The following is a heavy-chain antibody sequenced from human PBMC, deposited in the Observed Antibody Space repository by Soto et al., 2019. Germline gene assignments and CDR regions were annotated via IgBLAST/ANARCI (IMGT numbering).Heavy chain of an antibody. CDR2: ISGSGGST. CDR1: GFTFSSYA. J-gene: IGHJ4*02. CDR3: AKDCSSLAEYSSSSYYFDY. D-gene: IGHD6-6*01. Sequence: GESLKISCAASGFTFSSYAMSWVRQAPGKGLEWVSAISGSGGSTYYADSVKGRFTISRDNSKNTLYLQMNSLRAEDTAVYYCAKDCSSLAEYSSSSYYFDYWGQGTLVTVSS. V-gene: IGHV3-23*01.